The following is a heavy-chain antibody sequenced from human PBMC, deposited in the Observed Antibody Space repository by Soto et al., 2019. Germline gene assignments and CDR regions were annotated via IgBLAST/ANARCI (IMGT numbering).Heavy chain of an antibody. Sequence: ASVKVSCKASGYTFTSYGISWVRQAPGQGLEWMGWISAYNGNTNYAQKLQGRVTMTTDTSTRTAYMELGSLRSDDTAVYYCARLMGWQLELQNFDPWGQGTLVTVSS. D-gene: IGHD1-7*01. CDR2: ISAYNGNT. J-gene: IGHJ5*02. CDR1: GYTFTSYG. V-gene: IGHV1-18*04. CDR3: ARLMGWQLELQNFDP.